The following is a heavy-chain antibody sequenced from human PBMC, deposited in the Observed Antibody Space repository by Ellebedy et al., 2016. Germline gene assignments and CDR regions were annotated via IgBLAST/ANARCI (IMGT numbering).Heavy chain of an antibody. CDR2: IIPILGIA. CDR1: GGTFSSYA. CDR3: AREETRLGYFDL. V-gene: IGHV1-69*04. Sequence: ASVKVSCKASGGTFSSYAISWVRQAPGQGLEWMGRIIPILGIANYAQKFQGRVTITADKSTSTAYMELSSLGSEDTAVYYCAREETRLGYFDLWGRGTLVTVSS. J-gene: IGHJ2*01. D-gene: IGHD4-11*01.